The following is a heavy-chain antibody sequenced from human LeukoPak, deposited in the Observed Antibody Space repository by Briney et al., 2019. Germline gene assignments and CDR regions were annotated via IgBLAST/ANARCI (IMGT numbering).Heavy chain of an antibody. CDR1: GFTFSSHV. D-gene: IGHD2-2*01. CDR3: ARGTHCNSAICSWDYYYNIDV. CDR2: ISYDVSNQ. J-gene: IGHJ6*03. Sequence: GGSLRLSCAASGFTFSSHVFHWVRQAPGKGLEWVAIISYDVSNQYYADSVKGRFTISRDNSKNTLYLQMNSLRPEDTAVYYCARGTHCNSAICSWDYYYNIDVWGKGTTVTVSS. V-gene: IGHV3-30-3*01.